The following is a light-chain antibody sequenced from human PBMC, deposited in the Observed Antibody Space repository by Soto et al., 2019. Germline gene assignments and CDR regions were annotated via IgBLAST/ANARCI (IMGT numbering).Light chain of an antibody. Sequence: DIQMTQSPSTLSASVGDRVTITCRASQSISSWLAWYQQKPGKAPKLLIYDASSLESGVPSRFSGSGSGTEFTPTISSLQPDDFATYYCQQYNNYSPTFGQGTKVEIK. V-gene: IGKV1-5*01. J-gene: IGKJ1*01. CDR2: DAS. CDR1: QSISSW. CDR3: QQYNNYSPT.